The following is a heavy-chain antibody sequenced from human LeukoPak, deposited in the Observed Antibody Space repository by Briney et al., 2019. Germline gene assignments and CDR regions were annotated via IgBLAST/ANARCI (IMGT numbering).Heavy chain of an antibody. D-gene: IGHD5-18*01. CDR3: ARDDDFATHTATDY. V-gene: IGHV1-46*01. J-gene: IGHJ4*02. Sequence: ASVKVSCKASGYTFTSYNMHWVRQAPGQGLEWLGIINPSGGGTTYAQKFQGRATMTRDTSTSTVYMELSSLRSEDTAVYYCARDDDFATHTATDYWGQGTLVTVSS. CDR1: GYTFTSYN. CDR2: INPSGGGT.